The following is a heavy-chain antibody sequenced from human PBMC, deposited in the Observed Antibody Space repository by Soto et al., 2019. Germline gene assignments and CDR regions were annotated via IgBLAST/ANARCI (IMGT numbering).Heavy chain of an antibody. Sequence: RLSCTASGFTFGDYAMSWVRQAPGKGLEWVGFIRSKAYGGTTEYAASVKGRFTISRDDSKSIAYLQMNSLKTEDTAVYYCTRDYAANYDFWSGYYYYYGMDVWGQGTTVTVSS. CDR1: GFTFGDYA. D-gene: IGHD3-3*01. J-gene: IGHJ6*02. CDR2: IRSKAYGGTT. CDR3: TRDYAANYDFWSGYYYYYGMDV. V-gene: IGHV3-49*04.